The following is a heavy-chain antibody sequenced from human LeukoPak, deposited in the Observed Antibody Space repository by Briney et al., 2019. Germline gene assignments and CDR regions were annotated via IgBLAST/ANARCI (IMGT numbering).Heavy chain of an antibody. J-gene: IGHJ1*01. CDR2: IYYSGST. D-gene: IGHD2-15*01. CDR3: ARVDRYCSGGSCYSAEYFQH. V-gene: IGHV4-39*07. Sequence: TASETLSFTCTVSGGSISSSSYYWGWIRQPPGKGPEWIGSIYYSGSTYYDPSLKSRVTMSVDTSKNQFSLKLSSVTAADTAVYYCARVDRYCSGGSCYSAEYFQHWGQGTLVTVSS. CDR1: GGSISSSSYY.